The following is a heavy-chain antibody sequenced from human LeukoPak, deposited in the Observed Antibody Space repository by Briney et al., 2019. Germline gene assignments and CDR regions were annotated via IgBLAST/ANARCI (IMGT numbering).Heavy chain of an antibody. CDR2: INPSSGST. Sequence: GSSVTVSLKSSGYTFTTYYMHWVRQPPAQGREWVGVINPSSGSTSYAEKFQGRVTMTRDTSTSTAYMELRSLRSDDTAVYYCARDWDIAAAGTLYYFDYWGQGTLVTVSP. J-gene: IGHJ4*02. CDR1: GYTFTTYY. D-gene: IGHD6-13*01. V-gene: IGHV1-46*01. CDR3: ARDWDIAAAGTLYYFDY.